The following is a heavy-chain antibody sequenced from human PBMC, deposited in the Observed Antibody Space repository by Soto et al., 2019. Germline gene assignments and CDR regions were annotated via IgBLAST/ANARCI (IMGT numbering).Heavy chain of an antibody. CDR3: VHSHVLRWFGFDS. D-gene: IGHD3-10*01. Sequence: QITLKESGPTLVEPTQPPTLTCTFSELSLSTSGVGVGWICQPPGKALEWLALIYWDDDKPYSTPLKSRVTITKVTSNNQVVLTMTNMDPVDTATYYCVHSHVLRWFGFDSWGQGALVTVPS. CDR2: IYWDDDK. CDR1: ELSLSTSGVG. V-gene: IGHV2-5*02. J-gene: IGHJ4*02.